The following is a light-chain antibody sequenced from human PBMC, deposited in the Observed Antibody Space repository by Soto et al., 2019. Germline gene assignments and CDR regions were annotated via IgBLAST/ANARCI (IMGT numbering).Light chain of an antibody. CDR2: DAS. CDR3: QQRSSWPIT. Sequence: EIVLTQSPATLSLSPGERATLSCRASQSVSSYLAWYQQKPGQAPRLLIYDASNRATGTPTRFSGSGSGTDFTLTISSLEPEDFAVYYGQQRSSWPITFGQGTRLEIK. V-gene: IGKV3-11*01. J-gene: IGKJ5*01. CDR1: QSVSSY.